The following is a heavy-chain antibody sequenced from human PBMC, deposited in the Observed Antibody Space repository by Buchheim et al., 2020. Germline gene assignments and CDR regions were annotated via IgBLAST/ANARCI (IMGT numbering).Heavy chain of an antibody. V-gene: IGHV4-39*07. CDR2: IYSRGST. J-gene: IGHJ6*02. CDR3: ARVRGYCSVDNCLTYSYYGVDV. CDR1: GGSISNGDYF. Sequence: QLQLQESGPRLVKPSETLSLTCTVSGGSISNGDYFWGWIRQPPGKGLEWIGSIYSRGSTYYSPSLQTRVTISRDTSKNQFSLSLSSVTGADTAVYFCARVRGYCSVDNCLTYSYYGVDVWGLGTT. D-gene: IGHD2-15*01.